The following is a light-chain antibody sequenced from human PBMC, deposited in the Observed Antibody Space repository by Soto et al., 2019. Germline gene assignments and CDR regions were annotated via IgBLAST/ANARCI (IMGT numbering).Light chain of an antibody. Sequence: QSVLTQPPSVSGAPGQRVTIYCTGSSSNIGAGYDVHWYQQLPGTAPKLLISGNSNRPSGVPDRFSGSKSGTLASLAITGLQAEDEADYYCQSYDSSLSGWVFGGGTKLTVL. CDR3: QSYDSSLSGWV. J-gene: IGLJ3*02. V-gene: IGLV1-40*01. CDR1: SSNIGAGYD. CDR2: GNS.